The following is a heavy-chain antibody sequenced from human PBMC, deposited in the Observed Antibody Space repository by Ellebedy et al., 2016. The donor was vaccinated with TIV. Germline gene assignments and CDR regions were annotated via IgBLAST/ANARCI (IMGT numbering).Heavy chain of an antibody. D-gene: IGHD6-19*01. Sequence: MPSETLSLTCTVSGYSISSGYFWGWIRQPPGKGLEWIGSINHRGNTYYIPSLRSRVTISLDTSKNQFSLQLTSVTAADTDVYYGARDPGMAVNKAFDVWGQGTMVTVSS. CDR3: ARDPGMAVNKAFDV. CDR2: INHRGNT. CDR1: GYSISSGYF. V-gene: IGHV4-38-2*02. J-gene: IGHJ3*01.